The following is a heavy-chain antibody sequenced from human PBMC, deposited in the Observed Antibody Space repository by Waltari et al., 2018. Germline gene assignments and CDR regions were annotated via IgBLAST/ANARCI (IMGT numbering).Heavy chain of an antibody. CDR2: IRSKAYGGTT. D-gene: IGHD4-17*01. CDR3: TRDVTTVTSYYFDY. Sequence: EVQLVESGGGLVQPGGSLRLSCAASGFTFSSYEMHWVRQAPGKGLEWVGFIRSKAYGGTTEYAASVKGRFTISRDDSKSIAYLQMNSLKTEDTAVYYCTRDVTTVTSYYFDYWGQGTLVTVSS. V-gene: IGHV3-49*04. J-gene: IGHJ4*02. CDR1: GFTFSSYE.